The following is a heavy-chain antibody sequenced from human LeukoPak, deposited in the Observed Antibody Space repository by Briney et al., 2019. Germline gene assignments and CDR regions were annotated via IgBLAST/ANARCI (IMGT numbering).Heavy chain of an antibody. CDR1: GFPFSTYS. CDR3: ATYSSPFDY. J-gene: IGHJ4*02. D-gene: IGHD6-19*01. CDR2: ISSDESSE. Sequence: GGSLRLSCAASGFPFSTYSMHWVRQAPGKGLEWVAVISSDESSENYADSVKGRFTISRDNSKNTLYLQMNSLRAEDTAVYYCATYSSPFDYWGQGTLVTVSS. V-gene: IGHV3-30*04.